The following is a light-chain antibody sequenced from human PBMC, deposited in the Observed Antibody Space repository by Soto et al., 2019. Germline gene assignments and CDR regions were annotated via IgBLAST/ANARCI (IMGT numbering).Light chain of an antibody. CDR3: SSYTSSSPYV. CDR1: SSDVGGFNY. V-gene: IGLV2-14*01. Sequence: QSALTQPASLSRSPGQTITISCTGASSDVGGFNYVSWYQHHPGKAPKLMIYEVSNRPSGVSNRFSGSKSGNTASLTISGLQAEDEADYYCSSYTSSSPYVCGTGTKVTVL. CDR2: EVS. J-gene: IGLJ1*01.